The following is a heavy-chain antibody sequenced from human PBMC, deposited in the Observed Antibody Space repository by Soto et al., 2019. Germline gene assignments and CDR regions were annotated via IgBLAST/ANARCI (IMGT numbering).Heavy chain of an antibody. D-gene: IGHD3-9*01. V-gene: IGHV3-49*04. CDR3: TRDLIVLRYFDWLLYPGLDYYGMGV. Sequence: LRLSCTASGFTFGDYAMSWVRQAPGKELEWVGFIRSKAYGGTTEYAASVKGRFTISRDDSKSIAYLQMNSLKTEDTAVYYCTRDLIVLRYFDWLLYPGLDYYGMGVWGQGTTVTVSS. J-gene: IGHJ6*02. CDR1: GFTFGDYA. CDR2: IRSKAYGGTT.